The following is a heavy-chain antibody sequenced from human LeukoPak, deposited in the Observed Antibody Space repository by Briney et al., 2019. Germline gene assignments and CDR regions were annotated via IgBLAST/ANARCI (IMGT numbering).Heavy chain of an antibody. J-gene: IGHJ4*02. CDR3: ARGASGYSYGTRFDS. V-gene: IGHV1-69*05. CDR1: GGTVSSYA. D-gene: IGHD5-18*01. Sequence: SVKLSCKPSGGTVSSYAISWVPEAPGHGLGWGGGFIPIFVLENYAQKFQGRVTITTDESTTTAYMERSSLRSEDTAVYYCARGASGYSYGTRFDSWGEGTLLTVSS. CDR2: FIPIFVLE.